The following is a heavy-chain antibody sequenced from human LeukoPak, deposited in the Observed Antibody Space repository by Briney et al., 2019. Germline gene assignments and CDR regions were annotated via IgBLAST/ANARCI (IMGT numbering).Heavy chain of an antibody. J-gene: IGHJ5*02. CDR2: MNPNSGNT. D-gene: IGHD2-2*01. CDR3: ARGGDIVVVPAKQARPKNWFDP. CDR1: GYTFTSYD. V-gene: IGHV1-8*01. Sequence: ASVKVSCKASGYTFTSYDINWARRATGQGLEWMGWMNPNSGNTGYAQKFQGRVTMTRNTSISTAYMELSSLRSEDTAVYYCARGGDIVVVPAKQARPKNWFDPWGQGTLVTVSS.